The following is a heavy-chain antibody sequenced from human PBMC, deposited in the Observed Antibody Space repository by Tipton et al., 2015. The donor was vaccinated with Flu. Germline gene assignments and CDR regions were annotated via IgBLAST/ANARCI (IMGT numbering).Heavy chain of an antibody. Sequence: SLRLSCAASGFTFSPYSMNWVRQAPGKGLEWVSLISRNSTYKYYLDSVKGRFTISRDNTKNIMYLQMNSLRVEDSGVYYCARDGSRNTGFLWGQGTLVTVSS. J-gene: IGHJ1*01. CDR2: ISRNSTYK. D-gene: IGHD1-26*01. V-gene: IGHV3-21*06. CDR3: ARDGSRNTGFL. CDR1: GFTFSPYS.